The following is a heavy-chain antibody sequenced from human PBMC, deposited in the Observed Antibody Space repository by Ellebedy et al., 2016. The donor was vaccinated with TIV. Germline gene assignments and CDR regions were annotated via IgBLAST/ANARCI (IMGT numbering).Heavy chain of an antibody. V-gene: IGHV2-70*04. CDR1: GFSLSTSGMR. CDR3: ARMGPTSGWFDP. D-gene: IGHD2-2*01. J-gene: IGHJ5*02. Sequence: SGPRLVKPTQTLTLTCTFSGFSLSTSGMRVSWIRQPPGKALEWLARIDWDDHKFYSTSLKTRLTSPKDTSKNQVVLTMTNMDPVDTATYYCARMGPTSGWFDPWGQGPLVTVSS. CDR2: IDWDDHK.